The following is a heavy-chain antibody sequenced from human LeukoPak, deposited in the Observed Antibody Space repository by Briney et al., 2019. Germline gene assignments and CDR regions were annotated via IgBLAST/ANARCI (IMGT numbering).Heavy chain of an antibody. J-gene: IGHJ4*02. Sequence: GGSLRLSCAASGFTFSSHWMSWVRQAPGKGLEWVAVISYDGSNKYYADSVKGRFTISRDNAKNSLYLQMNSLRAEDTAVYYCARLEAAVFDYWGQGTLVTVSS. V-gene: IGHV3-30*03. D-gene: IGHD6-13*01. CDR1: GFTFSSHW. CDR3: ARLEAAVFDY. CDR2: ISYDGSNK.